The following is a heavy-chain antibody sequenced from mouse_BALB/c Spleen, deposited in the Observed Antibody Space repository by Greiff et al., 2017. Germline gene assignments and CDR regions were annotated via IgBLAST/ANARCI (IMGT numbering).Heavy chain of an antibody. CDR2: INPSSGYT. J-gene: IGHJ3*01. D-gene: IGHD2-1*01. CDR1: GYTFTSYT. CDR3: APSNGNYEFAY. Sequence: VKLQESAAELARPGASVKMSCKASGYTFTSYTMHWVKQRPGQGLEWIGYINPSSGYTEYNQKFKDKTTLTADKSSSTAYMQLSSLTSEDSAVYYCAPSNGNYEFAYWGQGTLVTVSA. V-gene: IGHV1-4*02.